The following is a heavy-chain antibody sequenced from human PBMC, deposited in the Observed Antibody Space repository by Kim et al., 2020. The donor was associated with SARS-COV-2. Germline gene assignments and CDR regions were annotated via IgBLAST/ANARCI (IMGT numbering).Heavy chain of an antibody. CDR1: GFTVSSNY. J-gene: IGHJ4*02. CDR2: IYSGGST. V-gene: IGHV3-53*04. CDR3: ARVVSSGWPYYFDY. D-gene: IGHD3-22*01. Sequence: GGSLRLSCAASGFTVSSNYMSWVRQAPGKGLEWVSVIYSGGSTYYADSVKGRFTISRHNSKNTLYLQMNGLKAEDTAVYDWARVVSSGWPYYFDYWGQGRMLTVSS.